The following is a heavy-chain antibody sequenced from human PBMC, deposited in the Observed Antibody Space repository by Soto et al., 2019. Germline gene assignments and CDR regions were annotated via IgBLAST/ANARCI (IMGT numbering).Heavy chain of an antibody. CDR1: GGSISRYY. V-gene: IGHV4-59*01. CDR2: IYYSGST. CDR3: ATMRGYSGSNWFDP. J-gene: IGHJ5*02. D-gene: IGHD5-12*01. Sequence: SETLSLTCTVSGGSISRYYWSWVRQPPGKGLEWIGYIYYSGSTNYNPSLKSRVTISVDTSKNQFSLKLSSVTAADTAVYYCATMRGYSGSNWFDPWGQGTLVTVSS.